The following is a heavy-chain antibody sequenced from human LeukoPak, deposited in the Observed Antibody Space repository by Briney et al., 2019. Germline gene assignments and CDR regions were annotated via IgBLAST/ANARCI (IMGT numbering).Heavy chain of an antibody. CDR3: AGGRSSSWYGYYYGMDV. Sequence: GASVKVSCKASGYTFTSYAMHWVRQAPGQRLEWMGWINAGNGNTKYSQKFQGRVTITRDTSASTAHMELSSLRSEDTAVYYCAGGRSSSWYGYYYGMDVWGQGTTVTVSS. CDR1: GYTFTSYA. J-gene: IGHJ6*02. V-gene: IGHV1-3*01. D-gene: IGHD6-13*01. CDR2: INAGNGNT.